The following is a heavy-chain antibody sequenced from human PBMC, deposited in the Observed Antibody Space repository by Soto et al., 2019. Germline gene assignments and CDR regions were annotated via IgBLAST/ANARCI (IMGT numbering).Heavy chain of an antibody. CDR2: FYWNDRK. Sequence: GATLGNPTQTLTPTCTVSGVSPTTTGGGGGWGRQTPREYLEWLGLFYWNDRKRYSPSLKTRLTSTKDASKNQAILTMMNMDPVDTATSYCGHWGYSTGWSDYGGQGSPVTVAS. D-gene: IGHD6-19*01. V-gene: IGHV2-5*01. CDR3: GHWGYSTGWSDY. J-gene: IGHJ4*02. CDR1: GVSPTTTGGG.